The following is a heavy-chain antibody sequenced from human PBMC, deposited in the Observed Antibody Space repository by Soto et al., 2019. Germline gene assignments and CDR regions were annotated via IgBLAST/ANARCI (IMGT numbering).Heavy chain of an antibody. CDR1: GGSISSYY. J-gene: IGHJ4*02. CDR2: IYNSGST. CDR3: ARGWQLLWVDY. Sequence: PSETLSLTCTVSGGSISSYYWSWIRQPPGKGLEWIGYIYNSGSTNYNPSLKSRVTTSVDTSKKQFSLKLRSVTAADTAVYYCARGWQLLWVDYWGQGILVTVSS. V-gene: IGHV4-59*01. D-gene: IGHD2-15*01.